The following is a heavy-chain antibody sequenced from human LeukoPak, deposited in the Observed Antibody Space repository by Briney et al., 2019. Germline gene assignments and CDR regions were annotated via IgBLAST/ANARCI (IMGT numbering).Heavy chain of an antibody. D-gene: IGHD6-13*01. V-gene: IGHV3-7*01. Sequence: GGSLRLSCAASGFTFSSYWMSWVRQAPGKGLEWVANIKQDGSEKYYVDSVKGRFTISRDNAKNSLYLQMNSLRAEDTAVYYCARVPLPSSWGYYFDYWGQGTLVTVSS. CDR2: IKQDGSEK. CDR1: GFTFSSYW. CDR3: ARVPLPSSWGYYFDY. J-gene: IGHJ4*02.